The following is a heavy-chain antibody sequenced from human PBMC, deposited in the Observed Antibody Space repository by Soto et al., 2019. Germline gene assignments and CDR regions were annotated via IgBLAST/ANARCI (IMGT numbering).Heavy chain of an antibody. D-gene: IGHD3-10*01. CDR3: ARDSRLIWFGGPRGYFGLDI. J-gene: IGHJ6*01. CDR1: GFTFNNYA. Sequence: QVQLVQSGGGVVQPGMSLRLSCAASGFTFNNYAFHWVRQAPGKGLDWVAFFSYDGSNLFYADSVRGRFTISRASSKNTLYLQMDGLRTEDTAVYYCARDSRLIWFGGPRGYFGLDIWGQGTTVVVSS. CDR2: FSYDGSNL. V-gene: IGHV3-30-3*01.